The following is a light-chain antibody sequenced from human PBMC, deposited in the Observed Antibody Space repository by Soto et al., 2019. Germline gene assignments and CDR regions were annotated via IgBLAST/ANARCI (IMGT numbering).Light chain of an antibody. CDR2: KAS. V-gene: IGKV1-5*03. CDR1: QSISSW. J-gene: IGKJ1*01. Sequence: DIQMTQSPSTLSASVGDRVTITCRASQSISSWLTWYQQKAGQAPKLLIYKASIVESGVPSRFSGSGSGTEFTLTISSLQLDDSATYYCQQYSYFATFGRGTRVEVK. CDR3: QQYSYFAT.